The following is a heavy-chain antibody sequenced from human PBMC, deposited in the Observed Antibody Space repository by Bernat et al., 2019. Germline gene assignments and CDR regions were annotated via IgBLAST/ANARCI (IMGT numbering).Heavy chain of an antibody. V-gene: IGHV3-73*01. Sequence: EVQLVESGGGLVQPGGSLKLSCAASGFTFSGSAMHWVRQAPGKGLEWVGRIRSKANSYATAYAASVKGRFTISRDDSKNTAYLQMNSLKTEDTAVYYCTRLTNYYDSSGPDYYYYGMDVWGQGTTVTVSS. J-gene: IGHJ6*02. D-gene: IGHD3-22*01. CDR1: GFTFSGSA. CDR3: TRLTNYYDSSGPDYYYYGMDV. CDR2: IRSKANSYAT.